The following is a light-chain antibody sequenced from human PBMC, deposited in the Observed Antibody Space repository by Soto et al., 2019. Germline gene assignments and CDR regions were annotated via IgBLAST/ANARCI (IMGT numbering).Light chain of an antibody. J-gene: IGKJ2*01. Sequence: EIVLTQSPATLSLSPGERATLSCGASLSISGSYLAWYQQKPGLAPRLLIYHASNRATGIPDRFSGSGSGTDFTLTISRLEPEDFAVYYCQQYGGSPHTFGQGTKLEIK. CDR2: HAS. V-gene: IGKV3D-20*01. CDR3: QQYGGSPHT. CDR1: LSISGSY.